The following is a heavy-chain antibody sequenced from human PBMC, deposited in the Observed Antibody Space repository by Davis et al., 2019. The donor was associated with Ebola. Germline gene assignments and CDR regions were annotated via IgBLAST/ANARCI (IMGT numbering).Heavy chain of an antibody. J-gene: IGHJ4*02. Sequence: GESLKISCAASGFTFSSYWMHWVRQAPGKGLVWVSRINSDGSSTSYADSVKGRFTISRDNAKNTLYLQMNSLRAEDTAVYYCARGGSGYSDYWGQGTLVTVSS. CDR1: GFTFSSYW. CDR3: ARGGSGYSDY. D-gene: IGHD2-15*01. V-gene: IGHV3-74*01. CDR2: INSDGSST.